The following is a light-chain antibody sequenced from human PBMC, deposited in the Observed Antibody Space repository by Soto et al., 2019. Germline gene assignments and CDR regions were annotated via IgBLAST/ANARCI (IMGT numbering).Light chain of an antibody. V-gene: IGLV1-40*01. Sequence: QSVLTQPPSVSGAPGQRVTISCTGSSSNIGAASKVYWYQQLPGVAPKLLLYDDNSRPSGVPDRFSASKSGTSASLAITGLQAEDEADYYCQSYDFSLTSVVFGGGTKVTVL. CDR1: SSNIGAASK. J-gene: IGLJ2*01. CDR3: QSYDFSLTSVV. CDR2: DDN.